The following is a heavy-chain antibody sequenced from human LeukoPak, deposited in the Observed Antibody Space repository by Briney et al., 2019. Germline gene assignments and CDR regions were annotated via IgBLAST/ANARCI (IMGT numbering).Heavy chain of an antibody. CDR3: AKRGRACTSTRCNIDN. Sequence: VHLGGSLRLSCAASGFTFDNYAMNWVRQAPGKGLEWVSAISGSGDSTYYTDSVKGRFTISRDNSKNTLYLQMNSLRAEDTAVYYCAKRGRACTSTRCNIDNWGQGTLVTVSS. J-gene: IGHJ4*02. D-gene: IGHD2-2*01. CDR1: GFTFDNYA. V-gene: IGHV3-23*01. CDR2: ISGSGDST.